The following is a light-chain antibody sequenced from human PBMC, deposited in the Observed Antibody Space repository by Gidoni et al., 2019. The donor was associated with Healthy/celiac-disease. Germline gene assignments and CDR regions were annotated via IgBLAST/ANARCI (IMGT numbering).Light chain of an antibody. J-gene: IGKJ2*01. Sequence: AIQLTQSPSSLSASVGDRVTITCRASQGISSALAWYQQKPGKAPKLLIYDASSLESGVPSRFSGSGSGTDFTLTISSLQPEDFATYYCQQFNSYYTFGQXTKLEIK. V-gene: IGKV1-13*02. CDR3: QQFNSYYT. CDR1: QGISSA. CDR2: DAS.